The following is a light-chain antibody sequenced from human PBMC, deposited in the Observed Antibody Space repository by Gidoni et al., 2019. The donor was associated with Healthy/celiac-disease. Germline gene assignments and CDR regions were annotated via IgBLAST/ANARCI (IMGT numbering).Light chain of an antibody. J-gene: IGKJ2*01. CDR2: DAS. CDR1: QSVSSY. Sequence: EIVLTQSPATLSLSPGERATLSCRASQSVSSYLAWYQQKPGQAPRLLIYDASTRATGIPARFSGSGSGTDFTLTISSLEPEDFAVYYCQQRGNWMYTFGQGTKLEIK. V-gene: IGKV3-11*01. CDR3: QQRGNWMYT.